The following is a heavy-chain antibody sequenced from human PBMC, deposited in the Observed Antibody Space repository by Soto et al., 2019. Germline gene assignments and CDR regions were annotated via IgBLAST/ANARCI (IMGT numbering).Heavy chain of an antibody. V-gene: IGHV3-23*01. Sequence: PGGSLRLSCAASGFTFSSYSMHWVRQAPGKGLERVSAISGSGGSTYYVDSVKGRFTISRDNSKNTLYLQMNSLRAEDTAVYYCAKVPQGTYSNYPYFDYWGQGTLVTVS. D-gene: IGHD4-4*01. CDR3: AKVPQGTYSNYPYFDY. J-gene: IGHJ4*02. CDR2: ISGSGGST. CDR1: GFTFSSYS.